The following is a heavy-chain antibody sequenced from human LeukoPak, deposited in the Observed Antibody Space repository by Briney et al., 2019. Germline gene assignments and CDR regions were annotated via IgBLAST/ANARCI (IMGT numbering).Heavy chain of an antibody. CDR1: RITFSTYA. J-gene: IGHJ4*02. Sequence: GGSLRLSCEASRITFSTYAMSWVRQAPGKGLEWVGRIKSKTDGGTTDYAAPVKGRFTISRDDSKNTLYLQMNGLKTEDTAVYYCTTFSGYDLVFDYWGQGTLVTVSS. CDR3: TTFSGYDLVFDY. V-gene: IGHV3-15*01. CDR2: IKSKTDGGTT. D-gene: IGHD5-12*01.